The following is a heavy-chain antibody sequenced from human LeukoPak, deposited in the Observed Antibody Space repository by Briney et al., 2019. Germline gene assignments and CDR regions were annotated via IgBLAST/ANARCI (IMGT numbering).Heavy chain of an antibody. CDR1: GFTFSSYA. D-gene: IGHD5-24*01. J-gene: IGHJ4*02. CDR2: ISGSGGST. V-gene: IGHV3-23*01. Sequence: GGSLRLSCAASGFTFSSYAMSWARQAPGKGLEWVSAISGSGGSTYYADSVKGRFTISRDNSKNTLYLQMNSLRAEDTAVYYCAKGLQRGVGDGYFDYWGQGTLVTVSS. CDR3: AKGLQRGVGDGYFDY.